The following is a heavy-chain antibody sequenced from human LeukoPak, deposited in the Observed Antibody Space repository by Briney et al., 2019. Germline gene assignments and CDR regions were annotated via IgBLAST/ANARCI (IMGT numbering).Heavy chain of an antibody. Sequence: GRSLRLSCAASGFTFDDYAMHWVRQAPGKGLEWVSGISWNSGSIGYADSVKGRFTISRDNAKNSLYLQMNSLRAEDTALYYCAKDNGQWPPLGAFDIWGQGTMVTVSS. V-gene: IGHV3-9*01. CDR2: ISWNSGSI. CDR1: GFTFDDYA. D-gene: IGHD6-19*01. J-gene: IGHJ3*02. CDR3: AKDNGQWPPLGAFDI.